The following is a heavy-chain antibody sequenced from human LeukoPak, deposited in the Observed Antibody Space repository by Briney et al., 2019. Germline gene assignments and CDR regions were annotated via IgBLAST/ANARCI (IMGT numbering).Heavy chain of an antibody. CDR1: GFTVSSNY. D-gene: IGHD3-10*01. J-gene: IGHJ3*02. V-gene: IGHV3-53*01. CDR3: ATASGSYDSDAFDI. Sequence: GGFPRLSCAASGFTVSSNYMSWVRQAPGKGLEWVSVIYSGGSTYYADSVKGRFTISRDNSKNTLYLQMNSLRAEDTAVYYCATASGSYDSDAFDIWGQGTVVTVSS. CDR2: IYSGGST.